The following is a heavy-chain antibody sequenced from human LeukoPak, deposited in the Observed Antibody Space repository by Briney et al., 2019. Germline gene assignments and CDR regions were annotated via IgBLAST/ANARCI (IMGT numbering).Heavy chain of an antibody. D-gene: IGHD1-26*01. J-gene: IGHJ6*02. CDR1: GFTFSSYA. CDR2: ISGSGGST. Sequence: GGSLRLSCAASGFTFSSYAMSWVRQAPGKGLEWVSAISGSGGSTYYADSVKGRFTISRDNAKNSLYLQMNSLRAEDTAVYYCARSVGAHWVYYGMDVWGQGTTVTVSS. V-gene: IGHV3-23*01. CDR3: ARSVGAHWVYYGMDV.